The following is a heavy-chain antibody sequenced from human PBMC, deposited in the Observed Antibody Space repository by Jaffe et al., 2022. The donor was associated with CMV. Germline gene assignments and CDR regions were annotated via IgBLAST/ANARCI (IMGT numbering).Heavy chain of an antibody. J-gene: IGHJ5*02. CDR3: ARPRAGGNSLRENWFDP. D-gene: IGHD2-21*02. V-gene: IGHV3-33*01. CDR1: GFTFSSYG. CDR2: IWYDGSNK. Sequence: QVQLVESGGGVVQPGRSLRLSCAASGFTFSSYGMHWVRQAPGKGLEWVAVIWYDGSNKYYADSVKGRFTISRDNSKNTLYLQMNSLRAEDTAVYYCARPRAGGNSLRENWFDPWGQGTLVTVSS.